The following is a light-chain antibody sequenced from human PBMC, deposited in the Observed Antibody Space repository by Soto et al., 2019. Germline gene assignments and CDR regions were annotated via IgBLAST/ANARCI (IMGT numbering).Light chain of an antibody. CDR2: KVS. CDR3: LQGTHWPWRDT. CDR1: QSLVYSDGNTY. V-gene: IGKV2-30*01. J-gene: IGKJ2*01. Sequence: DVVMIQSPLSLPVTLGQPASTSCRSSQSLVYSDGNTYLNWFQQRPVQSPRRRIYKVSNRDSGVPDRYRGSVSGTDFTLKISRVEAEDVGVYYCLQGTHWPWRDTFGQGTKLEIK.